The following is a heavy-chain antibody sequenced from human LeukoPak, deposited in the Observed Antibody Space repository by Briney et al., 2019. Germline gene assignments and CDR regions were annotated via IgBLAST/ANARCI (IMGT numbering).Heavy chain of an antibody. CDR1: GYTFTSYG. Sequence: VSVKVSCKASGYTFTSYGISWVRQAPGQGLEWMGWISAYNGNTNYAQKLQGRVTMTTDTSTSTAYMELRSLRSDDTAVYYCARVPVDTALVDVGYPDYWGQGTLVTVSS. V-gene: IGHV1-18*01. CDR3: ARVPVDTALVDVGYPDY. J-gene: IGHJ4*02. CDR2: ISAYNGNT. D-gene: IGHD5-18*01.